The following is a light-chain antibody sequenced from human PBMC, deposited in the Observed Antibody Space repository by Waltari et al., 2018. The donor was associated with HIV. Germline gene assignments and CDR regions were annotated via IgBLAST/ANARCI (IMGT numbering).Light chain of an antibody. J-gene: IGKJ4*01. Sequence: DIQMTQSPTSLSASVGDRVTITCRASQGISNYLAWYQLKPGKVPKLLIYGASTFQPGVPSRFSGSGSGTVFTLTINSLQPEDVATYYCQKYNSVPLTFGGGTKVEIK. CDR2: GAS. CDR1: QGISNY. CDR3: QKYNSVPLT. V-gene: IGKV1-27*01.